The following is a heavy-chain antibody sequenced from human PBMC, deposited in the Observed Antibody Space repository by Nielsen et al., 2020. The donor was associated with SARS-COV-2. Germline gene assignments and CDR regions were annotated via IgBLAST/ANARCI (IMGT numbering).Heavy chain of an antibody. CDR1: GGTFSSYA. CDR2: IIPIFGTA. V-gene: IGHV1-69*13. D-gene: IGHD5-18*01. J-gene: IGHJ4*02. CDR3: AKSSWIQLWFRSTYFDY. Sequence: SVKVSCKASGGTFSSYAISWVRQAPGQGLEWMGGIIPIFGTANYAQKFQGRVTITADESTSTAYMELNSLRAEDTAVYYCAKSSWIQLWFRSTYFDYWGQGTLVTVSS.